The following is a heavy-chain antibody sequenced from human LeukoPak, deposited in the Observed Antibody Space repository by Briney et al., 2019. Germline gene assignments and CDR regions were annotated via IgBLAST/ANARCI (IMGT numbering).Heavy chain of an antibody. D-gene: IGHD5-18*01. CDR2: INWNGGST. J-gene: IGHJ6*02. V-gene: IGHV3-20*01. Sequence: GGCLRLSCAASGFTFDDYGMSWVRHAPGKGVEWGSGINWNGGSTGYADSVKGRFTISRDNAKNTLYLKMNSLRAEDTALYRCGRGGYSYGIENYYYGMDVWGQGTTVTVSS. CDR1: GFTFDDYG. CDR3: GRGGYSYGIENYYYGMDV.